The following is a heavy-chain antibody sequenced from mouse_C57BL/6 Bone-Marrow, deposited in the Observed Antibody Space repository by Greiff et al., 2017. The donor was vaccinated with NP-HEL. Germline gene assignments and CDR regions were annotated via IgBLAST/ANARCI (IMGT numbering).Heavy chain of an antibody. V-gene: IGHV5-6*01. Sequence: EVQLVESGGDLVKPGGSLKLSCAASGFTFSSYGMSWVRQTPDKRLEWVATISSGGSYTYYPDSVKGRFTISRDNAKNTLYLQMSRLKSEDTAMDYCARHDWDVWFAYGGQGTLVTVSA. D-gene: IGHD4-1*01. CDR1: GFTFSSYG. J-gene: IGHJ3*01. CDR3: ARHDWDVWFAY. CDR2: ISSGGSYT.